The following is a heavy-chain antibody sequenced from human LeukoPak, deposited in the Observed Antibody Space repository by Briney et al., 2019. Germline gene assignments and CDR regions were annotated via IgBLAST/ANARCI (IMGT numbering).Heavy chain of an antibody. CDR2: IHYSGST. CDR3: ARQDSSGYYYEGYFQH. V-gene: IGHV4-39*01. CDR1: GGSIRSSDYY. D-gene: IGHD3-22*01. J-gene: IGHJ1*01. Sequence: SETLSLTCTVSGGSIRSSDYYWAWIRQPPGRGLEWIGTIHYSGSTFYKPPLKSRLTVSADTSKNQFSLKLRSVTAADTAEYYCARQDSSGYYYEGYFQHWGQGTLVTVSS.